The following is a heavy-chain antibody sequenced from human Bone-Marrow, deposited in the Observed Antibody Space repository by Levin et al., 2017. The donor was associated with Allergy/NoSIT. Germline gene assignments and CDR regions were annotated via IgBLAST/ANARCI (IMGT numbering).Heavy chain of an antibody. CDR1: GFSFSSYA. J-gene: IGHJ4*02. CDR3: AKPLVADTRAGFYFDY. CDR2: ISDSGAFT. D-gene: IGHD6-19*01. Sequence: GESLKISCAASGFSFSSYAMTWVRQAPGKGLEWVSAISDSGAFTYYADSVKGRFTISRDNSRNTLYLQLNSLRAEDTAVYFCAKPLVADTRAGFYFDYWGQGTLVTVSS. V-gene: IGHV3-23*01.